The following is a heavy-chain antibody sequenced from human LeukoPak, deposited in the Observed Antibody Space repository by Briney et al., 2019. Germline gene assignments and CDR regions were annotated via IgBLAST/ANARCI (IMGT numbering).Heavy chain of an antibody. CDR3: ARALGAVVGPEDAFDI. Sequence: GAAVKVSCKASGYTFTTYNINWVRQASGQGLEYMGWMNPNSANTGYEQKFQGRDTITRNTSISTVYMELSSLTSEDRAVYFCARALGAVVGPEDAFDIWSQGTMVTVYS. J-gene: IGHJ3*02. CDR2: MNPNSANT. CDR1: GYTFTTYN. V-gene: IGHV1-8*03. D-gene: IGHD6-19*01.